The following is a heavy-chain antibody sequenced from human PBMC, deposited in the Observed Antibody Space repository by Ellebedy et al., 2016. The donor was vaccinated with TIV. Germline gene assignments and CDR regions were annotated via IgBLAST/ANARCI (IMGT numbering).Heavy chain of an antibody. CDR2: ISASGGSA. J-gene: IGHJ4*02. D-gene: IGHD2-21*01. Sequence: GESLKISCAASGFTFSTYTMSWVRQAPGKGLEWVSGISASGGSANYADSVKGRFAISGDNSKNTLYLQMNSLRAEDTALYYCATRAWLDSWGQGTLVTVSS. V-gene: IGHV3-23*01. CDR3: ATRAWLDS. CDR1: GFTFSTYT.